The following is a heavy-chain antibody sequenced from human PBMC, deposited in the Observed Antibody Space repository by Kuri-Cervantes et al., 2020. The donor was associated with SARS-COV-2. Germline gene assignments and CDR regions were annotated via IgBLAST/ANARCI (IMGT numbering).Heavy chain of an antibody. D-gene: IGHD2-8*01. V-gene: IGHV4-38-2*01. CDR3: ARGMVYAIFDY. J-gene: IGHJ4*02. CDR1: GYSISSGYY. CDR2: IYHSGST. Sequence: SQTLSLTCAVSGYSISSGYYWGWIRQPPGKGLEWIGSIYHSGSTYYNPSLKSRVTISVDTSKNQFSLKLSFVTAADTAVYYCARGMVYAIFDYWGQGTLVTVSS.